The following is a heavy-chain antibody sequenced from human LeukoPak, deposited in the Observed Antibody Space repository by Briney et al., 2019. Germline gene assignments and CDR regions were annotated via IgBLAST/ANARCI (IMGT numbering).Heavy chain of an antibody. Sequence: ASVKVSCKVSGYTLTELSMHWVRQAPGKGLDWMGGFDPEDGETIYAQKFQGRVTMTEDTSTDTAYMELSSLRSEDTAVYYCARANMVRGVGSFFDRNWFDPWGQGTLVTVSS. CDR1: GYTLTELS. V-gene: IGHV1-24*01. J-gene: IGHJ5*02. CDR2: FDPEDGET. CDR3: ARANMVRGVGSFFDRNWFDP. D-gene: IGHD3-10*01.